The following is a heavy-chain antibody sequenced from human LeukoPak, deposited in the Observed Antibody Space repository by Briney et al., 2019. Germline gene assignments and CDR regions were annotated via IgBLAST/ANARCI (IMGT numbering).Heavy chain of an antibody. V-gene: IGHV4-59*08. CDR3: ARSYSRVWHGAYDM. Sequence: SETLSLTCNVSGGSISSHYWGLIRQPPGNGLEWIGYIYYSENTNYNPYLKRRVTMSLDTSKTKFSLHLSSVTAADTALYYCARSYSRVWHGAYDMWGPGTMVTVSS. D-gene: IGHD6-19*01. CDR1: GGSISSHY. CDR2: IYYSENT. J-gene: IGHJ3*02.